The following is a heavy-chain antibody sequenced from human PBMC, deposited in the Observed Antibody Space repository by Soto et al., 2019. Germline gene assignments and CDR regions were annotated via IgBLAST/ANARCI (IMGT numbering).Heavy chain of an antibody. CDR3: ATRADYYGSGIFDY. D-gene: IGHD3-10*01. V-gene: IGHV1-18*01. J-gene: IGHJ4*02. CDR2: ISAYNGNT. CDR1: GYTFTSHG. Sequence: ASVKVSCKASGYTFTSHGIHWVRQAPGQGLEWMGWISAYNGNTNYAQKLQGRVTLTRDTSTGTAYMELSSLRSEDTAVYYCATRADYYGSGIFDYWGQGTLVTVSS.